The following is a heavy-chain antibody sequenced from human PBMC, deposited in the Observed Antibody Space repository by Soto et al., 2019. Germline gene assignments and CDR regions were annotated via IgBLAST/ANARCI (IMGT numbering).Heavy chain of an antibody. D-gene: IGHD3-10*01. CDR1: GFTFSSYG. V-gene: IGHV3-30*18. CDR3: AKARLWFGELLLGGFDY. Sequence: GSLRLSCAASGFTFSSYGMHWVRQAPGKGLEWVAVISYDGSNKYYADSVKGRFTISRDNSKNTLYLQMNSLRAEDTAVYYCAKARLWFGELLLGGFDYWGQGTLVTVSS. J-gene: IGHJ4*02. CDR2: ISYDGSNK.